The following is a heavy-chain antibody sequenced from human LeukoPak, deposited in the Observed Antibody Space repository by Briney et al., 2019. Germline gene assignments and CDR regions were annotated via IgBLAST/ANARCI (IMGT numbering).Heavy chain of an antibody. CDR2: ISGSGGST. D-gene: IGHD2-2*02. CDR3: AKAGPISRASDY. CDR1: GFTFSDYY. J-gene: IGHJ4*02. V-gene: IGHV3-23*01. Sequence: GGSLRLSCAASGFTFSDYYMSWIRQPPGKGLEWVSAISGSGGSTYYADSVKGRFTISRDNSKNTLYLQMNSLRAEDTAVYYCAKAGPISRASDYWGQGTLVTVSS.